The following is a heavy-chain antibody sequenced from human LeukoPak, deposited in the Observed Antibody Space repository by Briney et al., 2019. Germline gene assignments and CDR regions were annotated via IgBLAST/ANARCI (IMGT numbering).Heavy chain of an antibody. D-gene: IGHD2-2*03. CDR2: ISSSSSYI. J-gene: IGHJ5*02. V-gene: IGHV3-21*01. CDR3: ARDGLKVKSFDP. CDR1: GFTFSTYS. Sequence: GGSLRLSCAASGFTFSTYSMNWVRQAPGKGLEWVSSISSSSSYIYYADSVKGRFTISRDNAKNSLYLQMNSLRAEDTAVYYCARDGLKVKSFDPWGQGTLVTVPS.